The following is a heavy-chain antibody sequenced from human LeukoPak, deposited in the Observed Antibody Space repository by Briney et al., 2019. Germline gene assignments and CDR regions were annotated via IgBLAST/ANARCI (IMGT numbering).Heavy chain of an antibody. Sequence: GGSLRLSCAASGFTFSSYGMHWVRQSPGRGLEWVSFLSFDGSNEFYADSLKGRFTISRDNSKDTLYLQMDSLRAEDTALYYCGREENDYVGGSYRYYYYYGIDVWGQGTTVTVSS. V-gene: IGHV3-30*03. CDR1: GFTFSSYG. CDR2: LSFDGSNE. D-gene: IGHD3-16*02. J-gene: IGHJ6*02. CDR3: GREENDYVGGSYRYYYYYGIDV.